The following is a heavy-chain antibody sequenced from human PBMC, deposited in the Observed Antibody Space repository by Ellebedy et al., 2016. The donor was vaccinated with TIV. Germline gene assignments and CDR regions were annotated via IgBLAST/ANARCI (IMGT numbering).Heavy chain of an antibody. J-gene: IGHJ4*02. D-gene: IGHD4-23*01. CDR2: ISHDGSKT. CDR3: TRDDGDSGGKLDY. CDR1: AFTFSAYG. V-gene: IGHV3-30*03. Sequence: GESLKISCTASAFTFSAYGMHWVRQAPGKGLEWVAVISHDGSKTYYADSVTGRFTISRDNSRNTLYLQMNSLRADDTAVYYCTRDDGDSGGKLDYWGQGDLVTVSS.